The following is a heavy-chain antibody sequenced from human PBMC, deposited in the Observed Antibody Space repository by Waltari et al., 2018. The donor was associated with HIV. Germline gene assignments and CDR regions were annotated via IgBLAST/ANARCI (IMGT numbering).Heavy chain of an antibody. V-gene: IGHV4-38-2*02. D-gene: IGHD3-10*01. CDR1: GYSISSGYF. J-gene: IGHJ5*02. CDR3: AREWGTLMVAWFDP. Sequence: QVQLQESGPGLVKPSETLSLTCAVSGYSISSGYFWGWNRQPPGKALEWIGSMVHNGSTYYNPSLKSRVTISVDTSKNQFSLKLSSVTSADTAIYYCAREWGTLMVAWFDPWGQGTLVTVSS. CDR2: MVHNGST.